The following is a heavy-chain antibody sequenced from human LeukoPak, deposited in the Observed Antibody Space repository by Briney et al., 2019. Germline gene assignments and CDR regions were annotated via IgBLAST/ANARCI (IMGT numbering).Heavy chain of an antibody. CDR3: VSPTADYPFLYYFDS. CDR2: IDGGVGST. J-gene: IGHJ4*02. CDR1: GFTFTIAW. D-gene: IGHD5-12*01. Sequence: GGSLRLSCAASGFTFTIAWMSWVRQAPGKGLECVSSIDGGVGSTYYADSVKGRFTISRDNSKNTLFLQMNNLRSEDTALYYCVSPTADYPFLYYFDSWGQGTLVTVSS. V-gene: IGHV3-23*01.